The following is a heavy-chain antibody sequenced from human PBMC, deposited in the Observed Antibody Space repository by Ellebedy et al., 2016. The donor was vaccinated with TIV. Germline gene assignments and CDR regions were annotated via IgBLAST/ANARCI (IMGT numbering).Heavy chain of an antibody. D-gene: IGHD4-23*01. V-gene: IGHV1-69*10. CDR3: ARALDGGNSSAPFDS. CDR1: GGTFSNYA. CDR2: IIPLLGIP. J-gene: IGHJ5*01. Sequence: AASVKVSCKASGGTFSNYAISWVRQAPGQGLEWMGVIIPLLGIPNYAQKFQGRVTITADKSTGTVYMELSSLRSEETAVYYCARALDGGNSSAPFDSWGQGTLVTVSS.